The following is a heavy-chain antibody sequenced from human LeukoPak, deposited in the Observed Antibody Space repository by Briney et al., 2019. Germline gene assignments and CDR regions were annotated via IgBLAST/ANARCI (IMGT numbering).Heavy chain of an antibody. Sequence: GGSLRLSCAASGFTMSHYGVSWVRQAPGKGLEWVSAISGSGGSTYYADSVKGRFTISRDNSKNTLYLQMNSLRAEDTAVYYCAKGDIVVVPAAIGYWGQGTLVTVSS. CDR3: AKGDIVVVPAAIGY. CDR1: GFTMSHYG. CDR2: ISGSGGST. D-gene: IGHD2-2*02. V-gene: IGHV3-23*01. J-gene: IGHJ4*02.